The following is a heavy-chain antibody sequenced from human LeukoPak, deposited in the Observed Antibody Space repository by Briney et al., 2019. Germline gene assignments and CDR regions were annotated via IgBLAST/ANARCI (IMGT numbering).Heavy chain of an antibody. J-gene: IGHJ5*02. CDR2: INHSGDT. CDR3: ARSRAYCSSTSCPRWFDP. Sequence: PSETLSLTCAVYGGSFSGYYWSWIRQPPGKGLEWIGEINHSGDTNYNPSLKSRVTISVDTSKNQFSLKLSSVTAADTAVYYCARSRAYCSSTSCPRWFDPWGQGTLVTVSS. D-gene: IGHD2-2*01. V-gene: IGHV4-34*01. CDR1: GGSFSGYY.